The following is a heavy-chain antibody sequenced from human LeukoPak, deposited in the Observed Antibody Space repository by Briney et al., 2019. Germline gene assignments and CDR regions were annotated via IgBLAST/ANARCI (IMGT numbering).Heavy chain of an antibody. Sequence: ASVKVSCKTSGYTFTSYDINWVRQAPGQGLEWMGWMNPNTGHTAYAHKIQGRVTMTRDSSITTAYMELSSLTYGDTATYYCARSHYYYMDVWGKGTTVTITS. CDR3: ARSHYYYMDV. CDR2: MNPNTGHT. J-gene: IGHJ6*03. CDR1: GYTFTSYD. V-gene: IGHV1-8*01.